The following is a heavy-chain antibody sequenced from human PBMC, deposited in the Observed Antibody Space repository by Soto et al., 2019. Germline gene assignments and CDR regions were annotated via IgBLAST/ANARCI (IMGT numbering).Heavy chain of an antibody. D-gene: IGHD3-9*01. CDR2: IINSDGRT. V-gene: IGHV3-23*01. CDR1: GFTFINYA. CDR3: AKRHLDSGDYYGLDV. J-gene: IGHJ6*02. Sequence: GGSLRLSCTTSGFTFINYAMGWFRQAPGKGLEWVSAIINSDGRTFYADSVKGRFTISRDTSKNTVFVQMKNLRAEDTAVYYCAKRHLDSGDYYGLDVWGRGTTVTVSS.